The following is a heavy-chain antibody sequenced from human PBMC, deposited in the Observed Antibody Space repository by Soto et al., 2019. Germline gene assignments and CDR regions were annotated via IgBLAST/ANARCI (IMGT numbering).Heavy chain of an antibody. CDR1: GFTFSSYW. Sequence: GGSLRLSCAASGFTFSSYWMSWVRQAPGKGLEWVANIKQDGSEKYYVDSVKGRFTISRDNAKNSLYLQMNSLRAEDTAVYYCARVDRIFGVVIEGYYYGMDVWSQGTTVTVSS. CDR2: IKQDGSEK. CDR3: ARVDRIFGVVIEGYYYGMDV. D-gene: IGHD3-3*01. V-gene: IGHV3-7*01. J-gene: IGHJ6*02.